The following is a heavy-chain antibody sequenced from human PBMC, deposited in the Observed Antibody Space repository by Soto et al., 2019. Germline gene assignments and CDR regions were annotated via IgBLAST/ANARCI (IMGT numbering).Heavy chain of an antibody. D-gene: IGHD3-22*01. V-gene: IGHV5-51*04. Sequence: GESLKISCKGSGNSFTTYWIAWVRQMPGKGLEWMGIIHPGDSETRYSPSFQGQVTISDDKPNSTAYLQWSSLKASDTAIYCCATGALYDSSGYLYWGQGTQVTVSS. J-gene: IGHJ4*02. CDR3: ATGALYDSSGYLY. CDR2: IHPGDSET. CDR1: GNSFTTYW.